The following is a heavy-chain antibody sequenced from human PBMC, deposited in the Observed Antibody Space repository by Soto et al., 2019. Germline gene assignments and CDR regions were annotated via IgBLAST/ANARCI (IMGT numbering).Heavy chain of an antibody. CDR3: AKDSSDY. CDR1: GFTFSSYG. J-gene: IGHJ4*02. Sequence: QVQLVESGGGVVQPGRSLRLSCAAYGFTFSSYGMHWVRQAQGKGLEWVAVISYDGRNKNYADSVKGRFTISRDNSKNTLYLQMNSLRAEDTAVYYCAKDSSDYWGQGTLVTVCS. CDR2: ISYDGRNK. V-gene: IGHV3-30*18.